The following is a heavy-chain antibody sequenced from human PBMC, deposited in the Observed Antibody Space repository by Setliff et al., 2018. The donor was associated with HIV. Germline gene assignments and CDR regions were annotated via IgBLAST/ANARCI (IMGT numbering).Heavy chain of an antibody. CDR3: ARNSDFDF. CDR1: GFTFSTYG. V-gene: IGHV3-23*01. J-gene: IGHJ4*02. D-gene: IGHD2-21*01. CDR2: MSGSGGAFST. Sequence: PGGSLRLSCVGSGFTFSTYGMTWVRQAPGEGLEWVSFMSGSGGAFSTYYADSVKGRFTISRDNSRNTIYLQMNSLRAEDTAVYYCARNSDFDFWGQGTMVTVSS.